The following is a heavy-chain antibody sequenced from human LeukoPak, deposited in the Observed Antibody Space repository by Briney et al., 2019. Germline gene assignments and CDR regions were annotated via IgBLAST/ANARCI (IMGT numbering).Heavy chain of an antibody. Sequence: GASVKVSCKASGGTFSSYAISWVRQAPGQGLEWMGGIIPIFGTANYAQKFQGRVTITADESTSTAYMELSSLRSEDTAVYYCASLLTYYYNSGDLGRWGQGTLVTVSS. J-gene: IGHJ4*02. D-gene: IGHD3-22*01. CDR1: GGTFSSYA. V-gene: IGHV1-69*13. CDR2: IIPIFGTA. CDR3: ASLLTYYYNSGDLGR.